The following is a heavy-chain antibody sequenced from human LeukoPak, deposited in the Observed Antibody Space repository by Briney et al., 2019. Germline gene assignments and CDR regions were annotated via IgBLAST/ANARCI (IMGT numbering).Heavy chain of an antibody. CDR1: GGSFSGYY. Sequence: ETLSLTCAVYGGSFSGYYWSWIRQAPVKGLEWVSAISGSGGSTYYADSVKGRFTISRDNSKNTLYLQMNSLRAEDTAVYYCAKACYDFRSGYHTFDYWGQGTLVTVSS. CDR3: AKACYDFRSGYHTFDY. V-gene: IGHV3-23*01. J-gene: IGHJ4*02. CDR2: ISGSGGST. D-gene: IGHD3-3*01.